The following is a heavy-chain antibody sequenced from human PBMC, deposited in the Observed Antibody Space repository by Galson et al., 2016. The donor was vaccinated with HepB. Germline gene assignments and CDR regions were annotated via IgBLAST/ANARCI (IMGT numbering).Heavy chain of an antibody. CDR3: LSSMTY. Sequence: SVKVSCKASGYTFTTYDINWVRQATGQGLEWMGWMNPNTGDTGFTEKFQGRVTMTRNTSISTAYMELSSLRSEDTAIYYCLSSMTYWGQGTLVTVSS. D-gene: IGHD2-21*02. CDR1: GYTFTTYD. J-gene: IGHJ4*02. CDR2: MNPNTGDT. V-gene: IGHV1-8*01.